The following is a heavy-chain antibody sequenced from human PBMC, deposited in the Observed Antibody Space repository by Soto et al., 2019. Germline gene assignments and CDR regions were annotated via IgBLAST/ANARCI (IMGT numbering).Heavy chain of an antibody. CDR1: GGSISSSSYY. D-gene: IGHD3-10*01. CDR2: IYYSGST. J-gene: IGHJ4*02. V-gene: IGHV4-39*01. CDR3: ARLGDYYGSGSYYSYYFDY. Sequence: SETLSLTCTVSGGSISSSSYYWGWIRQPPGKGLELIGSIYYSGSTYYNPSLKSRVTISGDTSKNQFSLKLSSVTAADTAVYYCARLGDYYGSGSYYSYYFDYWGQGTLVTVSS.